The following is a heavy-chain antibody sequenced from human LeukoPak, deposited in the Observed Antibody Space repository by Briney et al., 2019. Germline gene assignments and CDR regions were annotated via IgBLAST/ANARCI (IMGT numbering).Heavy chain of an antibody. CDR3: AREARSHRYVFDY. V-gene: IGHV1-2*04. Sequence: GASVKVSCKASGYTFTGYYMHWVRQAPGEALEWTGWINPNSGGTNYAQKFQGWVTMTRDTSISTAYMELSRLRSDDTAVYYCAREARSHRYVFDYWGQGTLVTVSS. CDR1: GYTFTGYY. J-gene: IGHJ4*02. CDR2: INPNSGGT. D-gene: IGHD1-1*01.